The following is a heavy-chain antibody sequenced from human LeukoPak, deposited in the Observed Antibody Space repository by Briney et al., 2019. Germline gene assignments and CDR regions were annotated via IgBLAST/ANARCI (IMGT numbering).Heavy chain of an antibody. D-gene: IGHD3-22*01. CDR2: IRGSGGST. J-gene: IGHJ4*02. CDR3: AKSAYYDASGYYREYYFDY. CDR1: GFSYSNYA. Sequence: GGSLRLSCVASGFSYSNYAMSWVRQAPGKGLESVSSIRGSGGSTHYADSVKGRFTISRDKTKNTLYLQMNSLRAEDTAVYYCAKSAYYDASGYYREYYFDYWGQGTLVTVSS. V-gene: IGHV3-23*01.